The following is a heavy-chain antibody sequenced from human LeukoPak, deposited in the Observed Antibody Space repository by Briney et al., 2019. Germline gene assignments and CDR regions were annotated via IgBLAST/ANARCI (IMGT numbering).Heavy chain of an antibody. D-gene: IGHD5-12*01. CDR2: IKSKTDGGTT. CDR3: TTDSKVATISYYYYYGMDV. V-gene: IGHV3-15*01. CDR1: GFTLSNAW. J-gene: IGHJ6*02. Sequence: GGPLRLSWAASGFTLSNAWMTWVGQAPGKGLEWVGRIKSKTDGGTTDYAAPVKGRFTISRDDSKNTLYLQMNSLKTEDTAVYYCTTDSKVATISYYYYYGMDVWGQGTTVTVSS.